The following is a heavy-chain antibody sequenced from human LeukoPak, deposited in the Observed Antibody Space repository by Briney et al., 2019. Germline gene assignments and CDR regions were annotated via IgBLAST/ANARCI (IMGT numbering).Heavy chain of an antibody. J-gene: IGHJ3*02. Sequence: PGGSLRLSYAASGLTLSTYDMHWVRQTTGEGLEWISAIGAAGDTYYSDSVQGRFTISRENGKNSLFLQMNSLRAGDTAMYFCARGHGIWSGSRLSNAFDIWGQGTMVTVSS. D-gene: IGHD3-3*01. V-gene: IGHV3-13*04. CDR3: ARGHGIWSGSRLSNAFDI. CDR1: GLTLSTYD. CDR2: IGAAGDT.